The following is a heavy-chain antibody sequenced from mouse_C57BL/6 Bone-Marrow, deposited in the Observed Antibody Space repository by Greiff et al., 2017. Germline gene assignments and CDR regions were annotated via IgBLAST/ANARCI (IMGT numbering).Heavy chain of an antibody. Sequence: QVQLQQSGTELVKPGASVKLSCKASGYTFTSYWMHWVKQRPGQGLEWIGNINPSNGGTNYNEKFKSKATLTVDKSSSTAYMQLSSLTSEDSAVYCCARSDYYGSPFAYWGQGTLVTVSA. D-gene: IGHD1-1*01. CDR1: GYTFTSYW. CDR2: INPSNGGT. J-gene: IGHJ3*01. V-gene: IGHV1-53*01. CDR3: ARSDYYGSPFAY.